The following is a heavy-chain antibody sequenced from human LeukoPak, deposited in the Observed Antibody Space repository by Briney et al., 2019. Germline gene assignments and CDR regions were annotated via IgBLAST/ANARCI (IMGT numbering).Heavy chain of an antibody. CDR3: ARLQAAMVTFFAFDI. D-gene: IGHD5-18*01. CDR1: GGSISSSSYY. J-gene: IGHJ3*02. V-gene: IGHV4-39*01. Sequence: SETLSLTCTVSGGSISSSSYYWGWIRQPPGKGLEWIGSIYYSGSTYYNPSLKSRVTISVDTSKNQFSLKLSSVTAADTAVYYCARLQAAMVTFFAFDIRGQGTMVTVSS. CDR2: IYYSGST.